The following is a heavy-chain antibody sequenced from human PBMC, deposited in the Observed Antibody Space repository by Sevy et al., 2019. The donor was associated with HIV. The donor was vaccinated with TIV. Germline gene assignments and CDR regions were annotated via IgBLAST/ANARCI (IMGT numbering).Heavy chain of an antibody. Sequence: GGSLRLSCAASGFTFSNYAMHWVRQAPGKGLEWVAVISFDGNNKDYADSVKGRFTISRDNSKNTLYLQMNSLRAEDTAMYYCARKWEIRAFEIWGQGTMVTVSS. J-gene: IGHJ3*02. D-gene: IGHD1-26*01. CDR1: GFTFSNYA. V-gene: IGHV3-30*04. CDR2: ISFDGNNK. CDR3: ARKWEIRAFEI.